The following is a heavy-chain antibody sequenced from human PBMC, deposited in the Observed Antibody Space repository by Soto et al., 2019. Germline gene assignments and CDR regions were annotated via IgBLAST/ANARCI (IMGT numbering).Heavy chain of an antibody. D-gene: IGHD5-12*01. CDR1: GFTFSDYY. V-gene: IGHV3-11*01. J-gene: IGHJ6*02. Sequence: QVQLVESGGGLVKPGGSLRLSCAASGFTFSDYYMSWIRQAQGKGLEWVSYISSTGSTIYYADSVKGRFTISRDNAKNSLYLQMNSLRAEDTAVYYCARIGDSGYDHSSYYYYGMDVWGQGTKVTVSS. CDR2: ISSTGSTI. CDR3: ARIGDSGYDHSSYYYYGMDV.